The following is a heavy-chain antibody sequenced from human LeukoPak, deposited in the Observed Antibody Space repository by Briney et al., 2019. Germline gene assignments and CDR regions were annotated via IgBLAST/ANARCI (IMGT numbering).Heavy chain of an antibody. CDR2: ISAYNGNT. Sequence: ASVKVSCKASGYTFTSYGISWVRQAPGQGLEWMGWISAYNGNTNYAQKLQGRVTMTTDTSTSTAYMELRSLRSDDTAVYYCARDQPPPRFTTMIPLDYWGQGTLVTVSS. CDR1: GYTFTSYG. D-gene: IGHD3-22*01. V-gene: IGHV1-18*01. J-gene: IGHJ4*02. CDR3: ARDQPPPRFTTMIPLDY.